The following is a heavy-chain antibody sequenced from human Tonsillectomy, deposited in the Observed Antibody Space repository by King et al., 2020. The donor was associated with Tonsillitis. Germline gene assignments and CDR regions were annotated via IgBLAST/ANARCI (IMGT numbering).Heavy chain of an antibody. J-gene: IGHJ5*02. CDR1: GGSISSGDYY. V-gene: IGHV4-30-4*01. D-gene: IGHD3-3*01. CDR2: IYYSGSI. Sequence: VQLQESGPGLVKPSQTLSLTCTVSGGSISSGDYYWSWIRQPPGKGLEWIGYIYYSGSIYYNPSLKSRVTISVDTSKNQFSLKLSSVTAADTAVYYCATSAFWSGYSDLWGQGTLVTVSS. CDR3: ATSAFWSGYSDL.